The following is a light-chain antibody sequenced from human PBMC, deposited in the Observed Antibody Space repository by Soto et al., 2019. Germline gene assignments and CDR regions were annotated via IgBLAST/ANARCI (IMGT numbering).Light chain of an antibody. CDR3: QSYDSSLSAWV. Sequence: QSVLTQPSSVSGATGKRVTISCTGSSPNIGTGYDVHWYQQLPGTAPKLLIYGNNNRPSGVPDRFSGSKSGTSASLAITGLQAEDEADYYCQSYDSSLSAWVFGGGTKLTVL. CDR1: SPNIGTGYD. J-gene: IGLJ3*02. V-gene: IGLV1-40*01. CDR2: GNN.